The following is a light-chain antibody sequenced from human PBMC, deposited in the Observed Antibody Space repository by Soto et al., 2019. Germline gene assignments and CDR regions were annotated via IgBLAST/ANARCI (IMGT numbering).Light chain of an antibody. CDR2: AAS. CDR3: QHYRT. J-gene: IGKJ1*01. V-gene: IGKV3-20*01. CDR1: ESVRTSY. Sequence: EIVLTQSPGTLSLSPGERATLSCRASESVRTSYLVWYQQKPGQAPRLLIYAASSRATGIPDRFRGSGSGTDFTLTIRRLEPEDFAVYYCQHYRTFGKGTKVDIK.